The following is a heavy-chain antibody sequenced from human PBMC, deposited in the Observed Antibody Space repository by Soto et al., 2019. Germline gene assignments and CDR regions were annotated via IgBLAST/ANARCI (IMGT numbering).Heavy chain of an antibody. CDR3: ARPTSSWVADWYFDY. V-gene: IGHV4-39*01. D-gene: IGHD6-13*01. CDR1: GGSISSSSYY. Sequence: SETLSLTCTVSGGSISSSSYYWGWIRQPPGKGLEWIGSIYYSGSTYYNPSLKSRVTISVDTSKNQFSLKLSSVTAADTAVYYCARPTSSWVADWYFDYWGQGTLVTVSS. J-gene: IGHJ4*02. CDR2: IYYSGST.